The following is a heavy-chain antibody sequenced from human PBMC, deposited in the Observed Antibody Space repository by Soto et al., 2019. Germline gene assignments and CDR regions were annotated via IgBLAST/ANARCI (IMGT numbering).Heavy chain of an antibody. J-gene: IGHJ4*02. D-gene: IGHD3-16*01. CDR1: GLAFLSFL. V-gene: IGHV3-7*01. Sequence: EVQLVESGGGLVRPGGSLRLSCAASGLAFLSFLMSWVRQAPGRGLEWVANINQDGRDTYSSDSVRDRFTISRDNAANSLFLHMNSLGAEDTAGYYFATYHDDEWESSRHRYWGPGTLVTVSS. CDR3: ATYHDDEWESSRHRY. CDR2: INQDGRDT.